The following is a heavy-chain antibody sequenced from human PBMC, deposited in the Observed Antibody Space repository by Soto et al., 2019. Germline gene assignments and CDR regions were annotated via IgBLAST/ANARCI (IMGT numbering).Heavy chain of an antibody. V-gene: IGHV3-30-3*01. CDR1: GFTFSSYA. J-gene: IGHJ4*02. Sequence: QVQLVESGGGVVQPGRSLRLSCAASGFTFSSYAMHWVRKAPGKGLEWVAVISYDGSNKYYADSVKGRFTISRDNSKNTLYLQMNSLRAEDTAVYYCASAFYWGQGTLVTVSS. CDR3: ASAFY. CDR2: ISYDGSNK.